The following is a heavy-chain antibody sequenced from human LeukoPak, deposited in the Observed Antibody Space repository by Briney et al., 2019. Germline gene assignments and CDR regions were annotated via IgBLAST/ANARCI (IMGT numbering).Heavy chain of an antibody. D-gene: IGHD5-24*01. J-gene: IGHJ4*02. CDR1: GYTFTGYY. Sequence: GASVKVSCKASGYTFTGYYMHLVRQAPGQGLEWVGWINPNSGGTNYAQKFQGRVTMTRDTFISTAYMELSRLRSDDTAVYYCARDMGDGYNPPFDYWGQGTLVTVSS. CDR2: INPNSGGT. CDR3: ARDMGDGYNPPFDY. V-gene: IGHV1-2*02.